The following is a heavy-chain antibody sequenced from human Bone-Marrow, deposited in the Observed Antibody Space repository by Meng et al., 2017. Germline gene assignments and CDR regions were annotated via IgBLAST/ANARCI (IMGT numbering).Heavy chain of an antibody. V-gene: IGHV1-18*01. CDR1: RYPLTSDG. Sequence: QLVQSGAGVKKPGSSVKVSCNASRYPLTSDGFSWVRQAPGQGLEWMGWINRYSGNTDYAQKFQGRVTMTTDTSTSTAYMELTSLRSDDTAVYYCATRGNPYLNCWGQGTLVTVSS. CDR3: ATRGNPYLNC. J-gene: IGHJ4*02. CDR2: INRYSGNT.